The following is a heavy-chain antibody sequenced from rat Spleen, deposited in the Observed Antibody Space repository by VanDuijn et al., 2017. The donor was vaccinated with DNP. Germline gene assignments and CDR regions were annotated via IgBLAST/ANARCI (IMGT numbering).Heavy chain of an antibody. CDR1: GFTFSTYW. CDR3: ARHSRTTAITEYFDY. Sequence: EVQLVETGGGLVQPGRSLKLSCVASGFTFSTYWMFWVRQAPGKGLEWVASINTDGGNTYYPDSVKGRFTISRDNAKSSLYLQMNSLKSEDTATYYCARHSRTTAITEYFDYWGQGVMVTVSS. V-gene: IGHV5-58*01. CDR2: INTDGGNT. D-gene: IGHD1-9*01. J-gene: IGHJ2*01.